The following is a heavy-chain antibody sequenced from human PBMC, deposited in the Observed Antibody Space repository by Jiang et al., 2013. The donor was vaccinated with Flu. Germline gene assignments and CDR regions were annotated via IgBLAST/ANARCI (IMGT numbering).Heavy chain of an antibody. D-gene: IGHD1-26*01. Sequence: GSGLVKPSETLSLTCTVSGGSISSYYWSWIRQPPGKGLEWIGYIYYSGSTNYNPSLKSRVTISVDTSKNQFSLKLSSVTAADTAVYYCASSGSYSRLFDYWGQGTLVTVSS. J-gene: IGHJ4*02. CDR1: GGSISSYY. V-gene: IGHV4-59*01. CDR2: IYYSGST. CDR3: ASSGSYSRLFDY.